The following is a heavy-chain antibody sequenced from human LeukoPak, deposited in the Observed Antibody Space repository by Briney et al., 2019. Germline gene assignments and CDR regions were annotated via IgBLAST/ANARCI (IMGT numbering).Heavy chain of an antibody. CDR1: GGSISSSSYY. V-gene: IGHV4-39*01. D-gene: IGHD3-16*02. J-gene: IGHJ4*02. CDR2: IYCSAST. Sequence: PSETLSLTCTVSGGSISSSSYYWGWLRQPPGKGLEWIGSIYCSASTYYNPSLKGPVTISVDKSKNQFSLNLSSVTAADTAVYYCARLAYYDYVWGSYRPYFDYWGQGTLVTVSS. CDR3: ARLAYYDYVWGSYRPYFDY.